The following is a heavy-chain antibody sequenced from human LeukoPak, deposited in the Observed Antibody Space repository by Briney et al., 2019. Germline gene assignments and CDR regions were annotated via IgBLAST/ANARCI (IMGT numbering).Heavy chain of an antibody. CDR2: ISGSGGNT. J-gene: IGHJ4*02. CDR3: AKEDPIVSVGFDY. V-gene: IGHV3-23*01. CDR1: GFTFSSYA. D-gene: IGHD2-15*01. Sequence: GGSPRLFCAASGFTFSSYAMSWVRQAPGKGLEWISAISGSGGNTYYADSVKGRLTISRDNSKNTLFLQMNSLRVEDTAVYYCAKEDPIVSVGFDYWGQGTLVTVTS.